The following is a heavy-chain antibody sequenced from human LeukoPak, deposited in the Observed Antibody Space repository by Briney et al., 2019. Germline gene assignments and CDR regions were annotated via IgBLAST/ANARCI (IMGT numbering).Heavy chain of an antibody. CDR3: ARRGGSGRAFDY. J-gene: IGHJ4*02. CDR2: IYYTGST. V-gene: IGHV4-39*01. Sequence: PSETLSLTCSVSGASISGGTYYWGWIRQPPGKGLERIGSIYYTGSTYDNPSLKSRVTISVDTSKNQFSLKLSSVTAADTAVYYCARRGGSGRAFDYWGQGTLVTVSS. D-gene: IGHD1-26*01. CDR1: GASISGGTYY.